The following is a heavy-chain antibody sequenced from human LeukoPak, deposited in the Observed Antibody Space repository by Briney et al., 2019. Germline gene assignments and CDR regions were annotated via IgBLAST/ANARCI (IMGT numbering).Heavy chain of an antibody. J-gene: IGHJ3*02. CDR1: GFTFSSYG. CDR3: AKGRGAFDI. V-gene: IGHV3-30*18. D-gene: IGHD3-10*01. CDR2: ISYDGGNK. Sequence: GESLKISCAASGFTFSSYGMYWVRQAPGKGLEWVAVISYDGGNKYYADSVKGRFTISRDNSKNTLYLQMNSLRAEDTAVYYCAKGRGAFDIWGQGTMVTVSS.